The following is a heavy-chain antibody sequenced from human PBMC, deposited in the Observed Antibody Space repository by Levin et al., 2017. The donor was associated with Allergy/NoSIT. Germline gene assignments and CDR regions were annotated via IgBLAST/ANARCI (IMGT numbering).Heavy chain of an antibody. CDR2: IYWDDDK. V-gene: IGHV2-5*02. CDR1: GFSLSTSGVG. D-gene: IGHD6-13*01. CDR3: AHLPGYSSSRGGKGAFDI. Sequence: SGPTLVKPTQTLTLTCTFSGFSLSTSGVGVGWIRQPPGKALEWLALIYWDDDKRYSPSLKSRLTITKDTSKNQVVLTMTNMDPVDTATYYCAHLPGYSSSRGGKGAFDIWGQGTMVTVSS. J-gene: IGHJ3*02.